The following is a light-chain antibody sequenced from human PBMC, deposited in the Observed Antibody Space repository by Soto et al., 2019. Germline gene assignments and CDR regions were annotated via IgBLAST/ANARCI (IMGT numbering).Light chain of an antibody. CDR3: SSYTSSGTLVV. CDR2: DVI. V-gene: IGLV2-14*03. Sequence: QSVLTQPASVSGSPGQSITISCTGTISDVGTYNYVSWYQHHPGKAPKLMIYDVINRPSGVSDRFSGSKSGNTASLTISGLLAEDEADYYCSSYTSSGTLVVFGGGTKLTVL. J-gene: IGLJ3*02. CDR1: ISDVGTYNY.